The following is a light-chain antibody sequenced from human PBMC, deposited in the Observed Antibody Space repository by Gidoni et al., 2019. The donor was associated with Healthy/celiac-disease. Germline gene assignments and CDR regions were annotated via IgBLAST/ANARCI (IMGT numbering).Light chain of an antibody. Sequence: DIVMTQSPDSLAVSLGERATINCKSSQSVLYRSINKNYLAWYQQKPGQPPKLLIYWASTRESGVPDRFSGSGSGTDFTLTISSLQAEDVAVYYCQQYYSTPQLTFGGXTKVEIK. CDR1: QSVLYRSINKNY. CDR3: QQYYSTPQLT. V-gene: IGKV4-1*01. CDR2: WAS. J-gene: IGKJ4*01.